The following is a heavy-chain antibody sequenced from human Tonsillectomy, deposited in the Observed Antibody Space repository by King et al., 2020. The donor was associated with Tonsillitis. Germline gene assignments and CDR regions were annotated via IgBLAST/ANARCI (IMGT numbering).Heavy chain of an antibody. CDR1: GFTFNSYA. Sequence: HVQLVESGGGVVQPGRSLRLSCAASGFTFNSYAMHWVRQAPGKGLEWVALISYDGNNKNYADSVKGRFTISRDNSKNTLYLQMNSLRAEDTAVYYCARDGTSGYSYPAAYFDYWGQGILVTVSS. V-gene: IGHV3-30-3*01. J-gene: IGHJ4*02. CDR2: ISYDGNNK. CDR3: ARDGTSGYSYPAAYFDY. D-gene: IGHD5-18*01.